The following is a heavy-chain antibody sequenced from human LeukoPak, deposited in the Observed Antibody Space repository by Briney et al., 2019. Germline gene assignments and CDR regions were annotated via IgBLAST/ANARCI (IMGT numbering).Heavy chain of an antibody. Sequence: SETLSLTCTVSGGSISSSSYYWGWIRQPPGKGLEWIGYIYHSGSTYYNPSLKSRVTISVDTSKNQFSLKLSSVTAADTAVYYCARGNDYYDSSGRPTFDYWGQGTLVTVSS. CDR3: ARGNDYYDSSGRPTFDY. CDR2: IYHSGST. CDR1: GGSISSSSYY. J-gene: IGHJ4*02. D-gene: IGHD3-22*01. V-gene: IGHV4-39*07.